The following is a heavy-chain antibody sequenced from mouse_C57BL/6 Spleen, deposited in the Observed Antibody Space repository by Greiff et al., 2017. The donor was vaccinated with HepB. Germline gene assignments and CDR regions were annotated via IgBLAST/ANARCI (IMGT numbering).Heavy chain of an antibody. Sequence: EVQLQQSGPELVKPGASVKISCKASGYTFTDYYMNWVKQSHGKSLEWIGDINPNNGGTSYNQKFKGKATLTVDKSSSTAYMELRSLTSEDSAVYYCARGGYYGSATRYFDVWGTGTTVTVSS. CDR3: ARGGYYGSATRYFDV. D-gene: IGHD1-1*01. CDR2: INPNNGGT. CDR1: GYTFTDYY. V-gene: IGHV1-26*01. J-gene: IGHJ1*03.